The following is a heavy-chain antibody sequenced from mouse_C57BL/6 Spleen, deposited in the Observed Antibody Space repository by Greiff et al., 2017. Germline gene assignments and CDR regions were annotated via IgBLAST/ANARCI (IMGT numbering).Heavy chain of an antibody. D-gene: IGHD1-1*01. CDR3: ARGDYYGSSLDY. CDR2: IYPGSGST. J-gene: IGHJ2*01. V-gene: IGHV1-55*01. Sequence: VQLQQPGAELVKPGASVKMSCKASGYTFTSYWITWVKQRPGQGLAWIGDIYPGSGSTNYNEKFKSKATLTVDTSSSTAYMQLSSLTSEDSAVYYCARGDYYGSSLDYWGQGTTLTVSS. CDR1: GYTFTSYW.